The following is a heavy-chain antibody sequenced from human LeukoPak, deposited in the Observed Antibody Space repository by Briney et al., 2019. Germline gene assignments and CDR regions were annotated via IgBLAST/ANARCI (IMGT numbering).Heavy chain of an antibody. J-gene: IGHJ4*02. CDR1: GFTFSSYA. V-gene: IGHV3-30-3*01. Sequence: PGGSLRLSCAASGFTFSSYAMHWVRQAPGKGLEWVAVISYDGSNKYYADSVKGRFTISRDNSKNTLHLQMNSLRAEDTAVYYCARAFAGSLGYWGQGTLVTVSS. CDR2: ISYDGSNK. CDR3: ARAFAGSLGY. D-gene: IGHD6-13*01.